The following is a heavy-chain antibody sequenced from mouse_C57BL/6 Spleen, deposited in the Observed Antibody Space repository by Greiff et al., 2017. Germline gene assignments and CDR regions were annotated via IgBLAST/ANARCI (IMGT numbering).Heavy chain of an antibody. V-gene: IGHV5-4*03. CDR1: GFTFSSYA. Sequence: EVMLVESGGGLVKPGGSLKLSCAASGFTFSSYAMSWVRQTPEKRLEWVATISDGGSYTYYPDNVKGRFTISRDNAKNNLYLQMSHLKSEDTAMYYCARSGGTGDYFDYWGQGTTLTVSS. CDR3: ARSGGTGDYFDY. J-gene: IGHJ2*01. D-gene: IGHD3-3*01. CDR2: ISDGGSYT.